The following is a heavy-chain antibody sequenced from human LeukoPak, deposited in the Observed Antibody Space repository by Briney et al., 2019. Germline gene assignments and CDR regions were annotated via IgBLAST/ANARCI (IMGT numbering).Heavy chain of an antibody. D-gene: IGHD3-3*01. V-gene: IGHV1-69*13. CDR1: GGTFSSYA. CDR3: ARGVVTIFGVPRGYYYYMDV. J-gene: IGHJ6*03. CDR2: IIPIFGTA. Sequence: ASVKVSCKASGGTFSSYAISWVRQAPGQGLEWMGGIIPIFGTANYAQKFQGRVTITADESTSTAYMELSSLRSEDTAVYYCARGVVTIFGVPRGYYYYMDVWGKGTTVTVSS.